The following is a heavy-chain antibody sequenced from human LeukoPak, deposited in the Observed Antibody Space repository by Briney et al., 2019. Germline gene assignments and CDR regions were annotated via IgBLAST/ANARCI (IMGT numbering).Heavy chain of an antibody. CDR3: ARRRFYGSGSYWYFDL. D-gene: IGHD3-10*01. Sequence: PSETLSLTCTVSGGSISSYHWSWIRQPPGKGLECIGYIYSSGSTNYNPSLKSRVTISVDTSKNQFSLKLSSVTAADTAVYYCARRRFYGSGSYWYFDLWGRGTLVTVSS. CDR2: IYSSGST. J-gene: IGHJ2*01. V-gene: IGHV4-59*12. CDR1: GGSISSYH.